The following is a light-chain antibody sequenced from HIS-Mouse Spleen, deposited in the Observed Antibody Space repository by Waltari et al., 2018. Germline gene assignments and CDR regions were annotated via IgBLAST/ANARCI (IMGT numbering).Light chain of an antibody. Sequence: QSALTQPASVPGSPGQSIPISCPGTSSDVGSYNLVSWYQQHPGKAPKLMIYEGSKRPSGVSNRFSGSKSGNTASLTISGLQAEDEADYYCCSYAGSSTLVFGGGTKLTVL. J-gene: IGLJ3*02. V-gene: IGLV2-23*01. CDR1: SSDVGSYNL. CDR3: CSYAGSSTLV. CDR2: EGS.